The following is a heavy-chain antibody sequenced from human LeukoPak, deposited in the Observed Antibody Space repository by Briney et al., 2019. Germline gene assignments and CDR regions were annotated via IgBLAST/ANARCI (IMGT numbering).Heavy chain of an antibody. CDR2: IYYSGST. CDR1: GGSISSSNYY. J-gene: IGHJ4*02. V-gene: IGHV4-39*01. CDR3: ARQASGYCFDY. Sequence: SETLSLTCTVSGGSISSSNYYWGWIRQPPGKGRECIGTIYYSGSTYYNPSLKSRVTISVDTSKNQFSLKLSSVTAADTAVFYCARQASGYCFDYWGQGTLVTVSS. D-gene: IGHD3-22*01.